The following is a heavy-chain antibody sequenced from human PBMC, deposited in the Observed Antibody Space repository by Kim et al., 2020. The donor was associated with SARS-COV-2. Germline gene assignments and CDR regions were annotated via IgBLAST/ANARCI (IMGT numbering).Heavy chain of an antibody. CDR1: GFSLSTSGVG. D-gene: IGHD3-3*01. Sequence: SGPTLVKPTQTLTLTCTLSGFSLSTSGVGVGWIRQPPGKALEWLALIYWDDDKRYSPSLKSRLTITKDTSKNQVVLTMTNMDPVDTATYYCARTYYDFWSGYYPAFDIWGQGTMVTVSS. J-gene: IGHJ3*02. CDR3: ARTYYDFWSGYYPAFDI. V-gene: IGHV2-5*02. CDR2: IYWDDDK.